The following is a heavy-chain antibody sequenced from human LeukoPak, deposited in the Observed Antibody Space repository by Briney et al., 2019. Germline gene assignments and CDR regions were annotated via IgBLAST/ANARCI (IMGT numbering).Heavy chain of an antibody. CDR3: AKDAAAGTRPYYSDY. D-gene: IGHD6-13*01. CDR2: ISSTSSTI. V-gene: IGHV3-48*01. J-gene: IGHJ4*02. CDR1: GFIFSSLG. Sequence: GESLRLSCAASGFIFSSLGMNWVRQAPGKGLEWVSYISSTSSTIYYADSVKGRFTISRDNSKNTLYLQMNSLRAEDTAVYYCAKDAAAGTRPYYSDYWGQGTLVTVSS.